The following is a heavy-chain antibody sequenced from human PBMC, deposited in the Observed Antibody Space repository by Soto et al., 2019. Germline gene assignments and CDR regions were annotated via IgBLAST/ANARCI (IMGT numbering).Heavy chain of an antibody. CDR1: GFTFSSYS. J-gene: IGHJ3*02. CDR2: ISSSSSYI. CDR3: ARGLDETNDRDAFDI. V-gene: IGHV3-21*01. D-gene: IGHD1-1*01. Sequence: EVQLVESGGGLVKPGGSLRLSCAASGFTFSSYSMNWVRQAPGKGLEWVSSISSSSSYIYYADSVKGRFTISRDNAKNSLYLQMNSVRAEDTAVYYCARGLDETNDRDAFDIWGQGRMVTVCS.